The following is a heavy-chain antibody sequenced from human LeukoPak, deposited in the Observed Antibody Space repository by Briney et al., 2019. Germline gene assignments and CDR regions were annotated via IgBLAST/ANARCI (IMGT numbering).Heavy chain of an antibody. J-gene: IGHJ4*02. D-gene: IGHD6-19*01. Sequence: GRSLRLSCAASGFTFSSYAMSWVRQAPGKGLEWVSAISGSGGSTYYADSVKGRFTISRDSSKNTLYLQMNSLRAEDTAVYYCAKARNRQWLAHYYFDYWGQGTLVTASS. CDR2: ISGSGGST. CDR3: AKARNRQWLAHYYFDY. CDR1: GFTFSSYA. V-gene: IGHV3-23*01.